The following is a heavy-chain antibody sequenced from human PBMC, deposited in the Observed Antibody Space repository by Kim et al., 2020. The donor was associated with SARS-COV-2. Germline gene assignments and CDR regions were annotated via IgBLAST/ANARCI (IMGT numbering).Heavy chain of an antibody. D-gene: IGHD3-10*01. Sequence: GRFTISRDNSKNTLYLQMNSLRAEDTAVYYCARAYYGSGSYYPYDAFDIWGQGTMVTVSS. J-gene: IGHJ3*02. V-gene: IGHV3-30*01. CDR3: ARAYYGSGSYYPYDAFDI.